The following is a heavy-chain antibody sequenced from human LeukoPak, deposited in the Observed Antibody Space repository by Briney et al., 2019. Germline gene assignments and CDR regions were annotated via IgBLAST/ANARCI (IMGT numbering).Heavy chain of an antibody. CDR2: IYTSGST. Sequence: SETLSLTCTVSGGSISSYYWSWIRQPAGKGLEWIGRIYTSGSTNYNPSLKSRVTMSVDTSKNQFSLKLSSVTAADTAVYYCARGGRYCSGGSCYRAFDIWGQGTMVTVSS. J-gene: IGHJ3*02. V-gene: IGHV4-4*07. CDR1: GGSISSYY. D-gene: IGHD2-15*01. CDR3: ARGGRYCSGGSCYRAFDI.